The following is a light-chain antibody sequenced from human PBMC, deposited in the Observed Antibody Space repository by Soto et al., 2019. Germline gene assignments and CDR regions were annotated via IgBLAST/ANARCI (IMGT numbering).Light chain of an antibody. V-gene: IGLV2-14*03. CDR3: NSYTSSGTYV. CDR1: SSDVGGYNY. Sequence: QSALTQPASVSGSPGQSITISCTGSSSDVGGYNYVSWYQHLPGKAPELMIYDVSNRPSGVSNRFSGSKSGNTASLTISGLQAEYEADYYCNSYTSSGTYVFGTGTKVTVL. J-gene: IGLJ1*01. CDR2: DVS.